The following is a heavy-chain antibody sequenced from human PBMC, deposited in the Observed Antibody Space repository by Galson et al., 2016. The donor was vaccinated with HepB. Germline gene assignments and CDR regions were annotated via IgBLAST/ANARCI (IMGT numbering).Heavy chain of an antibody. J-gene: IGHJ4*02. CDR2: ISGDGATT. CDR3: AKSLWSGHDYFEY. CDR1: GFTFSTYA. D-gene: IGHD3-10*01. Sequence: SLRLSCAASGFTFSTYAMSWVRQAPGKGPEWVSVISGDGATTFYADSVKGRFTISRDNSKNTLYLQMNSLRAEDTAIYYCAKSLWSGHDYFEYWGQGDLVPVSS. V-gene: IGHV3-23*01.